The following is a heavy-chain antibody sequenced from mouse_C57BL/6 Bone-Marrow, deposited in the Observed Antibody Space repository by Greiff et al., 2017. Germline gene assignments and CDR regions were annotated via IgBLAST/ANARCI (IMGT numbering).Heavy chain of an antibody. CDR1: GFTFSSYA. J-gene: IGHJ2*01. CDR2: ISSGGDYI. V-gene: IGHV5-9-1*02. CDR3: TREDPYSNLYFDY. Sequence: EVQVVESGEGLVKPGGSLKLSCAASGFTFSSYAMSWVRQTPEKRLEWVAYISSGGDYIYYADTVKGRFTISRDKARNTLYLQMSSLKSEDTAMYYGTREDPYSNLYFDYWGQGTTLTVSS. D-gene: IGHD2-5*01.